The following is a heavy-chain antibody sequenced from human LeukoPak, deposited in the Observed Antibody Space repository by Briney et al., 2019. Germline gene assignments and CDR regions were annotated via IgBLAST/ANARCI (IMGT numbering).Heavy chain of an antibody. V-gene: IGHV3-30*02. CDR1: GFTFSSYG. CDR3: AKDSPTDLGYCSSTSCYNGDAFDI. D-gene: IGHD2-2*02. J-gene: IGHJ3*02. CDR2: IRYDGSNK. Sequence: PGGSLRLSCAASGFTFSSYGMHWVRQAPGKGLEWVAFIRYDGSNKYYADSVKGRFTISRDNSKNTLYLQMDSLRAEDTAVYHCAKDSPTDLGYCSSTSCYNGDAFDIWGQGTKVTVSS.